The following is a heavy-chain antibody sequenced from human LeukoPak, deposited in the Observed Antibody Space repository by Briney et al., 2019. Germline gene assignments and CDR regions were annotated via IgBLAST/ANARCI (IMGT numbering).Heavy chain of an antibody. Sequence: ASVKVSCKASGYTFTSYGISWVRQAPGQGLEWMGWISAYNGNTNYAQKLQGRVTMTTDTSTSTAYMELRSLGSDDTAVYYCARWQEQLVTDAFDIWGQGTMVTVSS. V-gene: IGHV1-18*01. J-gene: IGHJ3*02. D-gene: IGHD6-13*01. CDR2: ISAYNGNT. CDR3: ARWQEQLVTDAFDI. CDR1: GYTFTSYG.